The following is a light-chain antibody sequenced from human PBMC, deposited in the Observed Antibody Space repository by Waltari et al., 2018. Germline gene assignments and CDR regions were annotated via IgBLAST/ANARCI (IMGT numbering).Light chain of an antibody. CDR1: QNIGDY. CDR2: AAS. V-gene: IGKV3-11*01. CDR3: QNRRDWPLLT. Sequence: VLTQSPATLSLSPGDRATLSCRASQNIGDYLAWYQQKPGQAPRLLISAASNRATGVPARVSGSGSGTDFTLTISSLEPEDFAVYYCQNRRDWPLLTFGGGTKVEIK. J-gene: IGKJ4*01.